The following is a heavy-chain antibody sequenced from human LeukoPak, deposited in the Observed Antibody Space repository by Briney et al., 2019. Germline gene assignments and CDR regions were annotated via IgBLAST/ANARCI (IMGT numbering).Heavy chain of an antibody. CDR2: INHSGST. CDR1: GGSFSGYY. D-gene: IGHD3-22*01. V-gene: IGHV4-34*01. CDR3: ARDGEQEDYYDSSGYSRFRFDP. J-gene: IGHJ5*02. Sequence: PSETLSLTCAVYGGSFSGYYWSWIRQPPGKGVEWIGEINHSGSTYYNPSLKSRVTISIDTSKNQFSLKLSSVTAADTAVYYCARDGEQEDYYDSSGYSRFRFDPWGQGTLVTVSS.